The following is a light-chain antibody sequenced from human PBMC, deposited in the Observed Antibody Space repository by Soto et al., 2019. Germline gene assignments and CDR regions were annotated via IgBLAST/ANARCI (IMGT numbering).Light chain of an antibody. V-gene: IGLV2-14*03. Sequence: QSVLTQPASVSGSPGQSITISCTGTSSDVGNYKLVSWYQQHPGKAPKLMIYEVSNRPSGVSNRFSGSKSGNTASLTISGIQAEDEADYYCSSYTTTRVFGGGTKLTVL. CDR3: SSYTTTRV. CDR2: EVS. CDR1: SSDVGNYKL. J-gene: IGLJ2*01.